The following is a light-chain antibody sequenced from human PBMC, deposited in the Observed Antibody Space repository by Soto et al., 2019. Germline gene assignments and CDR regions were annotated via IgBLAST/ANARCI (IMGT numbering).Light chain of an antibody. CDR1: QSVGSN. CDR3: QQYNKWPRT. J-gene: IGKJ1*01. V-gene: IGKV3-15*01. Sequence: DIVMTQSPATMSVSPGERATLSCRASQSVGSNLAWYQQKPGQAPRLLIYGASIGATGIPARFSGSGSGTEFIVTISSLQSEDFAVYYCQQYNKWPRTFGQGTKVEIK. CDR2: GAS.